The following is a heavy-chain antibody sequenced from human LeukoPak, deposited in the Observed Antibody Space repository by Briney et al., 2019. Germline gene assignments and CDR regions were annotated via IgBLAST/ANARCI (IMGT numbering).Heavy chain of an antibody. CDR1: GFTFSSYI. CDR3: AKDPVDTAMVEYFDY. D-gene: IGHD5-18*01. J-gene: IGHJ4*02. V-gene: IGHV3-21*04. CDR2: ISSSSSYI. Sequence: PGGSLRLSCAASGFTFSSYIMNWLRQAPGEGVEWVSSISSSSSYIYYADSVKGRFIISRDNAKHSLYLPMNSLRAEDTAVYYCAKDPVDTAMVEYFDYWGQGTLVTVSS.